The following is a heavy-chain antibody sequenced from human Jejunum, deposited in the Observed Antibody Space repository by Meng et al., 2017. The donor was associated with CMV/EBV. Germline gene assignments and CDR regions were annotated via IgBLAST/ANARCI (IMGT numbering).Heavy chain of an antibody. Sequence: CAASGFMFRTYAMHWVRRAPGRGLEWVGFPSYDGGKESYADAVKGRFTISRDNSKSTLYLQMNSLRSEDTAIYYCATDLRLTTNYWGHGTRVTVSS. CDR2: PSYDGGKE. J-gene: IGHJ4*01. V-gene: IGHV3-30-3*01. D-gene: IGHD4-11*01. CDR3: ATDLRLTTNY. CDR1: GFMFRTYA.